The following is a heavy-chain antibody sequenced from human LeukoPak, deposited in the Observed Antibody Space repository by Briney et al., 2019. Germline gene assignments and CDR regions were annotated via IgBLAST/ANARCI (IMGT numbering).Heavy chain of an antibody. CDR1: GFTSSSYW. J-gene: IGHJ4*02. Sequence: GGSLRLSCAASGFTSSSYWMHWVRQAPGKGLVWVSRIKSDGSSTNYADSVKGRFTISRDNAQNTLYLQMNSLRAEDTAVYYCARDAFGGRADSWGQGTLVTVSS. CDR2: IKSDGSST. CDR3: ARDAFGGRADS. V-gene: IGHV3-74*01. D-gene: IGHD4-23*01.